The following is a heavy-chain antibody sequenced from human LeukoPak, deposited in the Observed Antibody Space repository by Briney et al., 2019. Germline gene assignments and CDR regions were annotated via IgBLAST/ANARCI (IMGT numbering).Heavy chain of an antibody. D-gene: IGHD2-2*02. CDR3: ARDSVVPAAIPTKRWFDP. CDR1: GGSISSYY. V-gene: IGHV4-4*07. J-gene: IGHJ5*02. Sequence: SETLSLTCTVSGGSISSYYWSWIRQPAGKGLEWIGRIYTSGSTNYNPSLKSRVTMSVDTSKNQFSLKLSSVTAADTAVYYCARDSVVPAAIPTKRWFDPWGQGTLVTVSS. CDR2: IYTSGST.